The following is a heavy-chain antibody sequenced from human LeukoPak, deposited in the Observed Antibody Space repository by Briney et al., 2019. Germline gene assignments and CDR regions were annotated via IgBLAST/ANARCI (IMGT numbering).Heavy chain of an antibody. CDR1: GFTFSSSS. J-gene: IGHJ4*02. Sequence: GGSLRLSCAASGFTFSSSSMKWVRQAPGKGVEWVSVISGSGGSTDYADSVKGPFTISRDNSKHTLYLQINSLRAEDTAVYYCAKGSAWYVWGQGTLVTVSS. CDR2: ISGSGGST. V-gene: IGHV3-23*01. D-gene: IGHD6-19*01. CDR3: AKGSAWYV.